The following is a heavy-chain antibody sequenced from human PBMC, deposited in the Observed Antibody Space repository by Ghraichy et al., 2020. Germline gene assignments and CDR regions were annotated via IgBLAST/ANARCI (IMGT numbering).Heavy chain of an antibody. CDR2: IYPGDSDT. D-gene: IGHD1-26*01. J-gene: IGHJ4*02. Sequence: GESLNISCKGSGYSFTSYWIGWVRQMPVKGLEWMGIIYPGDSDTRYSPSFQGQVTISVDKSISTAYLQWSTLKASDTAIYYCARHLGSGGSYSGAFDYWGQGTLVTVSS. CDR3: ARHLGSGGSYSGAFDY. CDR1: GYSFTSYW. V-gene: IGHV5-51*01.